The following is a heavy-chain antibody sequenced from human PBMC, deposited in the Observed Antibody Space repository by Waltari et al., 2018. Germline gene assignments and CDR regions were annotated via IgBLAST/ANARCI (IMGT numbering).Heavy chain of an antibody. V-gene: IGHV4-34*01. CDR2: INHSGST. Sequence: QVQLQQWGAGLLKPSETLSLTCAVYGGSFSCYYWSWIRQPPGKGLEWIGEINHSGSTNYNPSLKSRVTISVDTSKNQFSLKLSSVTAADTAVYYCARGRYYGSGSYNYWGQGTLVTVSS. D-gene: IGHD3-10*01. CDR3: ARGRYYGSGSYNY. J-gene: IGHJ4*02. CDR1: GGSFSCYY.